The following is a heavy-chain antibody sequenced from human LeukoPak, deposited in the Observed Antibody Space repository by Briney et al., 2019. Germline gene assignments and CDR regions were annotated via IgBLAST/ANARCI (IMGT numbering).Heavy chain of an antibody. D-gene: IGHD4-17*01. V-gene: IGHV1-69*04. J-gene: IGHJ6*02. CDR2: IIPILGIA. Sequence: GASVKVSCKASGGTFSRYAISWVRQAPGQGLEWMGRIIPILGIANYAQKFQGRVTITADKSTSTAYMELSSLRSEDTAVYYCARLTTTVYYYYYGMDVWGQGTTVTVSS. CDR1: GGTFSRYA. CDR3: ARLTTTVYYYYYGMDV.